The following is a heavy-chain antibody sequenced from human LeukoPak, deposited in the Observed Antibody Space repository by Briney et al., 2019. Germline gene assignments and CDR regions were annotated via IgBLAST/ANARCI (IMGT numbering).Heavy chain of an antibody. CDR2: IYYSGST. V-gene: IGHV4-39*01. CDR1: GGSISGSSYY. CDR3: ARQKGYSSGWYFDY. J-gene: IGHJ4*02. D-gene: IGHD6-19*01. Sequence: SETLSLTCTVSGGSISGSSYYWGWIRQPPGKGLEWIGSIYYSGSTYYNPSLKSRVTISVDTSKNQFSLKLSSVTAADTAVYYCARQKGYSSGWYFDYWGQGTLVTVSS.